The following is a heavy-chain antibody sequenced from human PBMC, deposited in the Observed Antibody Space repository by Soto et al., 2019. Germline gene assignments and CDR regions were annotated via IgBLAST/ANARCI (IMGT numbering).Heavy chain of an antibody. CDR1: GGTFSSYA. Sequence: SVKVSCKASGGTFSSYASSWVRQAPGQGLEWMGGIIPIFGTANYAQKFQGRVTITADESTSTAYMELSSLRSEDTAVYYCARNSYGFSFYYGMAVWGQGTTVTVSS. V-gene: IGHV1-69*13. CDR3: ARNSYGFSFYYGMAV. D-gene: IGHD5-18*01. J-gene: IGHJ6*02. CDR2: IIPIFGTA.